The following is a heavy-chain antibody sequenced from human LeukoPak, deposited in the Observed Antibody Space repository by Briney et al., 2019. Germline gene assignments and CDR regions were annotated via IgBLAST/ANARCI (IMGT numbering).Heavy chain of an antibody. D-gene: IGHD3-10*01. Sequence: LAGGSLLLSCAASGFTFSSYGMHWVRPAPGKGLEWVSRISGSGGSTYYTDSVKGRFTISRDNSKNTLYLQMNSLRAEDTALYYCATPHTGPGGGTNYPPHYWGQGTLVTVSS. V-gene: IGHV3-23*01. CDR1: GFTFSSYG. CDR3: ATPHTGPGGGTNYPPHY. CDR2: ISGSGGST. J-gene: IGHJ4*02.